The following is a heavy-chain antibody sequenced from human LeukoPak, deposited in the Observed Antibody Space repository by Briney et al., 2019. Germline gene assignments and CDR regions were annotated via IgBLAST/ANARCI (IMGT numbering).Heavy chain of an antibody. CDR2: INHSGST. J-gene: IGHJ4*02. Sequence: SETLSLTCAVYGGPFSGYYWSWSRQPPGKGLEWIGEINHSGSTNYNPSLKSRVTISVDTSKNQFSLKLSSVTAADTAVYYCARRGTAMAKNFDYWGQGTLVTVSS. CDR3: ARRGTAMAKNFDY. D-gene: IGHD5-18*01. CDR1: GGPFSGYY. V-gene: IGHV4-34*01.